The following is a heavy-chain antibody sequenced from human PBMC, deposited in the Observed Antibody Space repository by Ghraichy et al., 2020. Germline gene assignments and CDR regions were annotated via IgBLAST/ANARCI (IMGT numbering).Heavy chain of an antibody. J-gene: IGHJ6*02. Sequence: GGSLRLSCEGSGFTLSNYAMHWVRQAPGKGLEWVAVISYDGSNEYYGDSVEGRFTISRDKSKNTLYLQMNSLRVEDTAVYYCARGDHPAYYGMDVWGQGTTVTVSS. CDR1: GFTLSNYA. V-gene: IGHV3-30-3*01. CDR3: ARGDHPAYYGMDV. CDR2: ISYDGSNE.